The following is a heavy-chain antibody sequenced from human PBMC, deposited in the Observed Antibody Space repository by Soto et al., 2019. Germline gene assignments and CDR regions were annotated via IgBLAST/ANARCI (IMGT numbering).Heavy chain of an antibody. Sequence: GGSLRLSCAASGFTFNNYAMNWVRQAPGKGLEWVATISATGGSTYYADSVKGRFTISRDNSKNTLYLQMDGLRVEDTAVYYCAKDRLAGNFDYGGQGTQVTDSS. CDR2: ISATGGST. CDR3: AKDRLAGNFDY. J-gene: IGHJ4*02. CDR1: GFTFNNYA. V-gene: IGHV3-23*01.